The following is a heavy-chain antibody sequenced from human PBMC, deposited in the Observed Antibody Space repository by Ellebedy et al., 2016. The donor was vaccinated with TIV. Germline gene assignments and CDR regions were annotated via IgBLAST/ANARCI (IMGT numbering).Heavy chain of an antibody. Sequence: GESLKISCKGSGYNFTNYLIGWVRHMPGKGLEWMGIIYPGDSDTRYSPSFQGQVTISADKSITTAFLQWSSLKASDTAMYYCARGGITMIANDAFDIWGQGTMVTVSS. D-gene: IGHD3-22*01. CDR3: ARGGITMIANDAFDI. CDR1: GYNFTNYL. CDR2: IYPGDSDT. J-gene: IGHJ3*02. V-gene: IGHV5-51*01.